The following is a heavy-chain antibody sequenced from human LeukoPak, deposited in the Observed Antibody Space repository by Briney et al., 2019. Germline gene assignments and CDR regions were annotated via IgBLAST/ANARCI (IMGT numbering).Heavy chain of an antibody. CDR2: ISAYNGNT. V-gene: IGHV1-18*01. CDR1: GDTFTSYG. J-gene: IGHJ6*03. D-gene: IGHD4-11*01. Sequence: ASVRVSSKASGDTFTSYGISWVRQAPGQGLEWMGWISAYNGNTNYAQKLQGRVTMTTDTFTSTAYMELRSLRSDDTAVYYCARDRYSNYVYYYYYYMDVWGKGTTVTVSS. CDR3: ARDRYSNYVYYYYYYMDV.